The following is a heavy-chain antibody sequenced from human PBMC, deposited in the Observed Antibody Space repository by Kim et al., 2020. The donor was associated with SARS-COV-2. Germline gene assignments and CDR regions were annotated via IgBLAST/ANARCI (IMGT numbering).Heavy chain of an antibody. Sequence: ASVKVSCKASGYTFTSYAMHWVRQAPGQRLEWMGWINAGNGNTKYSQKFQGRVTITRDTSASTAYMELSSLRSEDTAVYYCARAAPSGILYGDEPGYDYWGQGTLVTVSS. CDR2: INAGNGNT. CDR3: ARAAPSGILYGDEPGYDY. CDR1: GYTFTSYA. V-gene: IGHV1-3*01. D-gene: IGHD4-17*01. J-gene: IGHJ4*02.